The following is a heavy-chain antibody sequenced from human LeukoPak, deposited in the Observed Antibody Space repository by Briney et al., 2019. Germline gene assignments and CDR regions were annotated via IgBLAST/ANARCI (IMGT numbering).Heavy chain of an antibody. CDR3: ARDRYSSGWQGGLDY. Sequence: GGSLRLSCAASGFTFSSYSMNWVRQAPGKGLEWVSSISSSSSYIYYADSVKGRFTISRDNAKNSLYLQMNSLRAEDTAVYYCARDRYSSGWQGGLDYRGQGTLVTVSS. CDR1: GFTFSSYS. D-gene: IGHD6-19*01. J-gene: IGHJ4*02. CDR2: ISSSSSYI. V-gene: IGHV3-21*01.